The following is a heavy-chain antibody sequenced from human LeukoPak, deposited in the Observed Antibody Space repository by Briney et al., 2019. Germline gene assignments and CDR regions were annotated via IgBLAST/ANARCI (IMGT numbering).Heavy chain of an antibody. CDR1: GFTFSTYW. V-gene: IGHV3-74*01. J-gene: IGHJ3*02. D-gene: IGHD3-10*01. CDR3: ARDPWQFAHDAFDI. CDR2: IKSDGSST. Sequence: GGSLRLSCAASGFTFSTYWMTWVRQAPGKGLVWVSRIKSDGSSTSYADSVKGRFTISRDNAKNTLYLQMNSLRAEDTAVYYCARDPWQFAHDAFDIWGRGTMVTVSS.